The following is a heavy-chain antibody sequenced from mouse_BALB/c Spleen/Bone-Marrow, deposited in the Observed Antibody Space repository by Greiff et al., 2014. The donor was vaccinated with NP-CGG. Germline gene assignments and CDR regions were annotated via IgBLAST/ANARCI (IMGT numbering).Heavy chain of an antibody. D-gene: IGHD2-1*01. CDR3: ARYDGNYDWYCDV. Sequence: EVKLVESGPSLVKPSQTLSLTCSVTGDSITSGYWNWIRKFPGNKLEYMGYISYSGSTYYNPSLKSRISITRDTSKNQYYLQLNSVTTEDTATYYCARYDGNYDWYCDVWGAGTTVTVSS. CDR1: GDSITSGY. CDR2: ISYSGST. J-gene: IGHJ1*01. V-gene: IGHV3-8*02.